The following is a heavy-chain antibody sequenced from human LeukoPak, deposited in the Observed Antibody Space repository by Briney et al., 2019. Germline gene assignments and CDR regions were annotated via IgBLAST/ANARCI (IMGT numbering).Heavy chain of an antibody. Sequence: ASVKVSCKASGYTFTSYGISWVRQAPGQGLEWMGWISAYNGNTNYAQKLQGRVTMTTDTSTSTAYMELRSLRSDDTAVYYCASDRGIAASWRYYYGMDVWGQGTTVTVSS. D-gene: IGHD6-13*01. V-gene: IGHV1-18*01. CDR3: ASDRGIAASWRYYYGMDV. J-gene: IGHJ6*02. CDR1: GYTFTSYG. CDR2: ISAYNGNT.